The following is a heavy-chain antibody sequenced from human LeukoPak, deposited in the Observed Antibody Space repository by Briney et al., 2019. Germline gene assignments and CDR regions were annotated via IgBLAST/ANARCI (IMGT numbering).Heavy chain of an antibody. V-gene: IGHV3-48*03. CDR3: ARLVYPGAPSGYYFIGYNWFDP. Sequence: GGSLRLSCAASGFTFSSYEMNWVRQAPGKGLEWVSYISSSGSTIYYADSVKGRFTISRDNAKNSLYLQMNSLRAEDTAVYYCARLVYPGAPSGYYFIGYNWFDPWGQGTLVTVSS. CDR2: ISSSGSTI. D-gene: IGHD3-22*01. J-gene: IGHJ5*02. CDR1: GFTFSSYE.